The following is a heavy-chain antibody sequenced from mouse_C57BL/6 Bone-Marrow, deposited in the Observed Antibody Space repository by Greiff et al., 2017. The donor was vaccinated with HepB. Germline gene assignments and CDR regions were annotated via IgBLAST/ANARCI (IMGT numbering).Heavy chain of an antibody. CDR2: ISSGGSYT. CDR1: GFTFSSYG. V-gene: IGHV5-6*01. J-gene: IGHJ3*01. CDR3: AREGSPAWFAY. Sequence: EVKLVESGGDLVKPGGSLKLSCAASGFTFSSYGMSWVRQTPDKRLEWVATISSGGSYTYYPDSVKGRFTISRDNAKNTLYLQMSSLKSEDTAMYYCAREGSPAWFAYWGQGTLVTGSA.